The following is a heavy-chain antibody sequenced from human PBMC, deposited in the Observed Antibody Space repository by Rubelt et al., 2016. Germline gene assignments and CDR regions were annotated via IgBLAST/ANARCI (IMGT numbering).Heavy chain of an antibody. J-gene: IGHJ6*02. CDR3: ARDLTRILSGGFRDGEYGMDV. D-gene: IGHD6-19*01. CDR2: ISSSSSYI. V-gene: IGHV3-21*01. Sequence: WVRQAPGKGLEWVSSISSSSSYIYYADSVKGRFTISRDNAKNSLYLQMSSLRAEDTAVYYCARDLTRILSGGFRDGEYGMDVWGQGTTVTVSS.